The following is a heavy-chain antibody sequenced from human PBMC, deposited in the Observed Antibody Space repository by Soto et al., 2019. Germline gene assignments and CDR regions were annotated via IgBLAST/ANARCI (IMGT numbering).Heavy chain of an antibody. CDR1: GYSFNAYF. Sequence: ASVKVSCKASGYSFNAYFMHWVRQAPGQGLEWMGIIHPRGGNTNYAQKFQGRVAMTWDTSTSTVYMQLSSLRSDDTAVYYCARAAYSSPSFFFDYWGQGTLVTVSS. V-gene: IGHV1-46*02. CDR2: IHPRGGNT. CDR3: ARAAYSSPSFFFDY. D-gene: IGHD6-6*01. J-gene: IGHJ4*02.